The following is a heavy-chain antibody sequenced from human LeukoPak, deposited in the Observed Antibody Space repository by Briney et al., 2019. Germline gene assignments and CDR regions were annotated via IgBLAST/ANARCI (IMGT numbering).Heavy chain of an antibody. CDR1: GVSISSSNSY. Sequence: SETLSLTCSVSGVSISSSNSYWGWLRQPPGQGLEWIVSIYYTGNTYYNASLKSRVTISIDTSKNQFSLKLTSVTAADTAVYYCAKQTGSGLFILPGGQGTLVTVSS. CDR2: IYYTGNT. V-gene: IGHV4-39*01. D-gene: IGHD3/OR15-3a*01. J-gene: IGHJ4*02. CDR3: AKQTGSGLFILP.